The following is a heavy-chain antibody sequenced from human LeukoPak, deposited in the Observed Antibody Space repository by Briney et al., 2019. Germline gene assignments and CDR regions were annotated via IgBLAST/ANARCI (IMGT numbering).Heavy chain of an antibody. CDR2: ITPNSGGT. J-gene: IGHJ5*02. Sequence: ASVKVSCKASGYTFTAYYMHWVRQAPGQGLEWMGWITPNSGGTKYAQRFQGRVTMTRDTSISTAYMELSGLRSDDTAVYYCARGFRPSAIEDWFDPWGQGTLVTVSS. CDR1: GYTFTAYY. CDR3: ARGFRPSAIEDWFDP. D-gene: IGHD2-2*02. V-gene: IGHV1-2*02.